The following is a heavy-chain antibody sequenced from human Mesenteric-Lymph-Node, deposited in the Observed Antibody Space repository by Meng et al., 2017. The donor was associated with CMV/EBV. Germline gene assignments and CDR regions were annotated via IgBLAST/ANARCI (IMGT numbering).Heavy chain of an antibody. CDR1: GFTFSTYN. V-gene: IGHV3-21*01. Sequence: LTCAASGFTFSTYNMNWVRQAPGKGLEWVSSITSSNNYIYYADSVKGRFTISRDNAKNSLYLQMNSLRAEDTAVYYCARVRYCSGGSCSGFDYWGQGTLVTVSS. J-gene: IGHJ4*02. CDR2: ITSSNNYI. D-gene: IGHD2-15*01. CDR3: ARVRYCSGGSCSGFDY.